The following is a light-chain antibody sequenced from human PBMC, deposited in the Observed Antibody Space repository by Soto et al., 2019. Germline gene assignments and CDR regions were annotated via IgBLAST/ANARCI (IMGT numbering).Light chain of an antibody. V-gene: IGKV1-5*03. CDR1: QTISSW. Sequence: DIQMTQSPSTLSGSVGDRVTITCRASQTISSWLAWYQQKPGKAPKLLIYKASTLKSGVPSRFSGSGSGTEFTLTISSLQPDDFATYYCLQYGSYPFTFGGGTKVDIK. CDR2: KAS. CDR3: LQYGSYPFT. J-gene: IGKJ4*01.